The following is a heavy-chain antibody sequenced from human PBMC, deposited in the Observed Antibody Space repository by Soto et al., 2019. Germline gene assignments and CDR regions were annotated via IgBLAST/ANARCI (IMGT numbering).Heavy chain of an antibody. CDR1: GGSISSGGYS. D-gene: IGHD6-25*01. J-gene: IGHJ5*02. V-gene: IGHV4-30-2*02. Sequence: SETLSLTCAVSGGSISSGGYSWSWIRQPPGKGLEWIGYIYHSGSTHYNPSLKSRVTISVDTSKNQFSLKLSSVTAADTAVYYCARPHGGSSGWDNWFDPWGQGTLVTVSS. CDR2: IYHSGST. CDR3: ARPHGGSSGWDNWFDP.